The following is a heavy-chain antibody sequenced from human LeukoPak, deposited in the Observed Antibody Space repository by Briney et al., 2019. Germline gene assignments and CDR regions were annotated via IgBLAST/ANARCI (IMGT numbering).Heavy chain of an antibody. Sequence: QPGRSLRLSCAASGFIFSNYAMHWVRQAPGKGLEWVAVTSSDLNVKLYADSVKGRFTISRDNSRSTLYLQMNSLRPEDTAIYYCAREGYYGSGSPPSLYFDYWGQGTLVTVSS. D-gene: IGHD3-10*01. CDR2: TSSDLNVK. CDR1: GFIFSNYA. J-gene: IGHJ4*02. V-gene: IGHV3-30*03. CDR3: AREGYYGSGSPPSLYFDY.